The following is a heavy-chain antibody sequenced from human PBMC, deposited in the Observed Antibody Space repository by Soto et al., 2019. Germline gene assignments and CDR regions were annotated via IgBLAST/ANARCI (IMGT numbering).Heavy chain of an antibody. J-gene: IGHJ4*02. V-gene: IGHV4-59*01. Sequence: QVQLQESGPGLVKPSETLSLTCTVSGGSISSYYWSWIRQPPGKGLEWIGYIYYSGSTNYNPSLMSRVTISVDTSKNQFSLKLSSVTAADTAVYYCARQLVPAAPFDYWGQGTLVTVSS. CDR3: ARQLVPAAPFDY. D-gene: IGHD2-2*01. CDR2: IYYSGST. CDR1: GGSISSYY.